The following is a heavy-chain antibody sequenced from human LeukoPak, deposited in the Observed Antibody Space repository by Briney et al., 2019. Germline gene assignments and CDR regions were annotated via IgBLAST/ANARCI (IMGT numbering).Heavy chain of an antibody. CDR2: ISTSSSYI. D-gene: IGHD3-10*01. J-gene: IGHJ4*02. CDR3: ARVYQGVSLFDGIDY. CDR1: GFTFSSYS. V-gene: IGHV3-21*01. Sequence: GGSVRLSCAASGFTFSSYSMNWVRQAPGKGLEWVSSISTSSSYINYADSVKGRFTISRDNAKKSLYLQMNSLRAEDTAVYYCARVYQGVSLFDGIDYWGQGTLVTVSS.